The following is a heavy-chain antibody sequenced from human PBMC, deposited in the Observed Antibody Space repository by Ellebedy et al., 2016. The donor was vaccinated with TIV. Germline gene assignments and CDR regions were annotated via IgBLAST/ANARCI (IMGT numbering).Heavy chain of an antibody. CDR2: ISYSGSST. Sequence: PGGSLRLSCTASGFTFSSYAMSWVRQAPGKGLEWVSGISYSGSSTFYADSVKGRFTISRDNSKNTLYLQMNSLRVEDTAVYFCAKDSGRSGWISDYWGQGTLVTVSS. D-gene: IGHD3-10*01. CDR3: AKDSGRSGWISDY. CDR1: GFTFSSYA. V-gene: IGHV3-23*01. J-gene: IGHJ4*02.